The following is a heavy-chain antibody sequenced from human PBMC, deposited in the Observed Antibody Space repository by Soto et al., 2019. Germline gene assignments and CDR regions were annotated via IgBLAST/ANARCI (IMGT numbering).Heavy chain of an antibody. CDR1: GFTFTSSA. CDR2: IVVGSGNT. J-gene: IGHJ4*02. CDR3: ARDILTYYYGSGSYRFHFDY. V-gene: IGHV1-58*01. Sequence: SVKVSCKASGFTFTSSAVQWVRQARGQRLEWIGWIVVGSGNTNYAQKFQERVTITRDMSTSTAYMELSSLRSEDTAVYYCARDILTYYYGSGSYRFHFDYWGQGTLVTVSS. D-gene: IGHD3-10*01.